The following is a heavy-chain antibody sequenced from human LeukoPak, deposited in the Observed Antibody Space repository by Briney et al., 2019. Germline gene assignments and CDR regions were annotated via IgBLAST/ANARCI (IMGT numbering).Heavy chain of an antibody. J-gene: IGHJ4*02. CDR3: ARYCSGASCYSSVDY. V-gene: IGHV3-23*01. Sequence: GGSLRLSCAASGFTFGSYMMTWVRQAPGRGLEWVSTISSNGGSTYYADSVKGRFTISRDNSKNTLYLQMSSLRAEDTAVYYCARYCSGASCYSSVDYWGQGTLVPV. D-gene: IGHD2-15*01. CDR2: ISSNGGST. CDR1: GFTFGSYM.